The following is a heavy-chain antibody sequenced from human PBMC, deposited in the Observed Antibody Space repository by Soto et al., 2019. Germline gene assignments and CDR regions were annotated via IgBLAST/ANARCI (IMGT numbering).Heavy chain of an antibody. J-gene: IGHJ6*02. V-gene: IGHV1-18*01. D-gene: IGHD3-22*01. CDR1: GYTFTSYG. Sequence: ASVKVSCKASGYTFTSYGISWVRQAPGQGLEWMGWISAYNGNTNYAQKLQGRVTMTTDTSTSTAYMELRSLRSDDTAVYYCARDYYYDSSGYGPYYYYGMDVSGQGTTVTVSS. CDR2: ISAYNGNT. CDR3: ARDYYYDSSGYGPYYYYGMDV.